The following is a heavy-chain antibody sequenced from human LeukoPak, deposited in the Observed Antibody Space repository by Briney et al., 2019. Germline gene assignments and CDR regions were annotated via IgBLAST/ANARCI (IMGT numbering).Heavy chain of an antibody. CDR1: GYTFTSYG. CDR3: ARGNKYSGRAGWFDP. CDR2: ISAYNGNT. V-gene: IGHV1-18*01. Sequence: AASVKVSCKASGYTFTSYGISWVRQAPGQGLEWMGWISAYNGNTNYAQKLQGRVTMTTDTSTSTAYMELRSLRSDDTAVYYCARGNKYSGRAGWFDPWGQGTLVTVSS. D-gene: IGHD1-26*01. J-gene: IGHJ5*02.